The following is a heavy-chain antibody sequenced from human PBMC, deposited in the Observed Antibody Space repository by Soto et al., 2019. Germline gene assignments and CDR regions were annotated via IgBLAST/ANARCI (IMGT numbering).Heavy chain of an antibody. CDR3: ARDGNYDFWSGYYPGSFDY. V-gene: IGHV3-7*01. J-gene: IGHJ4*01. CDR1: GFTFSSYW. CDR2: IKQDGSEK. Sequence: PGGSLRLSCAAYGFTFSSYWMSWVRQAPGKGLEWVANIKQDGSEKYYVDSVKGRFTISRDNAKNSLYLQMNSLRAEDTAVYYCARDGNYDFWSGYYPGSFDYWGQGTLVTVSS. D-gene: IGHD3-3*01.